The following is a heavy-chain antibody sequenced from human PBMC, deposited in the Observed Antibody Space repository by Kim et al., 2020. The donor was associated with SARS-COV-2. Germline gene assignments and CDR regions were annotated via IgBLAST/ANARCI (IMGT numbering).Heavy chain of an antibody. CDR1: AGSLTSGSYY. J-gene: IGHJ4*01. V-gene: IGHV4-61*01. D-gene: IGHD6-13*01. Sequence: SETLSLTCTVSAGSLTSGSYYWSWIRQPPGKGLEWIGYIYYSGSTTYNPSLKSRVTVSLDTSKNHFSLKLTAVTAADTAVYYCARVAYNSRGAADYWGQGTQVTVSS. CDR3: ARVAYNSRGAADY. CDR2: IYYSGST.